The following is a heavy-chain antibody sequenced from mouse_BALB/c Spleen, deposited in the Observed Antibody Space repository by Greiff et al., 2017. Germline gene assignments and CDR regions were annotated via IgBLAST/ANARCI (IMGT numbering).Heavy chain of an antibody. CDR3: ARETAGAMDY. Sequence: VNVVESGPGLVAPSQSLSLTCTVSGFSFTSYGVHWVRQPPGKGLEWLGVICAGGSTNYNPALMSRLSISKDNSKSQVFLKMNSLQTDDTAMYYCARETAGAMDYWGQGTSVTVSS. CDR2: ICAGGST. J-gene: IGHJ4*01. V-gene: IGHV2-9*02. D-gene: IGHD1-2*01. CDR1: GFSFTSYG.